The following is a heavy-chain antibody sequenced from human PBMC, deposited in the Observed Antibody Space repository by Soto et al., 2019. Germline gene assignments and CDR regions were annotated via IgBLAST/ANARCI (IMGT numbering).Heavy chain of an antibody. J-gene: IGHJ2*01. CDR2: IYYSGST. CDR1: GGSISSSSYY. V-gene: IGHV4-39*01. CDR3: ARHGARWGPDYGDYVGHLHWYFDL. Sequence: QLQLQESGPGLVKPSETLSLTCTVSGGSISSSSYYWGWIRQPPGKGLEWIGSIYYSGSTYYNPSLKSRVTISVDTSKNQFSLKLSSVTAADTAVYYCARHGARWGPDYGDYVGHLHWYFDLWGRGTLVTVSS. D-gene: IGHD4-17*01.